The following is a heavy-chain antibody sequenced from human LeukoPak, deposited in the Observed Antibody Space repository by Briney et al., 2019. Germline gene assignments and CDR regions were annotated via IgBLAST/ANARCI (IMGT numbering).Heavy chain of an antibody. D-gene: IGHD2-2*01. CDR3: ARPRGCGSARCNNFDY. CDR2: ISRRSTYI. Sequence: GGSLRLSCAASGFTVSSNYMSWVRQAPGKGLEWVSSISRRSTYIYYADSVKGRFTISRANARNSLYLQMNNLRAEDTAVYYCARPRGCGSARCNNFDYWGQGTLVTVSS. V-gene: IGHV3-21*01. CDR1: GFTVSSNY. J-gene: IGHJ4*02.